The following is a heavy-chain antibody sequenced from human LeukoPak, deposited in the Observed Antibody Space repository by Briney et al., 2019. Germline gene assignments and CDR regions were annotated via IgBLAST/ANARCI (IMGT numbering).Heavy chain of an antibody. J-gene: IGHJ3*02. CDR2: ISGSGGST. CDR1: GFTFSSYA. D-gene: IGHD3-22*01. CDR3: AKPGITMIVVVTGRNDAFDI. V-gene: IGHV3-23*01. Sequence: GGSLRLSCAASGFTFSSYAMSWVRQAPGKGLEWVSAISGSGGSTYYADSVKGRFTISRDNSKNMLYLQMNSLRAEDTAVYYCAKPGITMIVVVTGRNDAFDIWGQGTMVTVSS.